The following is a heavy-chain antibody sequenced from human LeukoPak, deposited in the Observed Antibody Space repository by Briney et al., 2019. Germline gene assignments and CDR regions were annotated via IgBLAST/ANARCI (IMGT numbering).Heavy chain of an antibody. CDR3: ARSGKYYYDSSGYYH. J-gene: IGHJ4*02. CDR1: GGSISSGGYY. Sequence: SETLSPTCTVSGGSISSGGYYWSWIRQHPGKGLEWIGYIYYSGSTYYNPSLKSRVTISVDTSKNQFSLKLSSVTAADTAVYYCARSGKYYYDSSGYYHWGQGTLVTVSS. D-gene: IGHD3-22*01. CDR2: IYYSGST. V-gene: IGHV4-31*03.